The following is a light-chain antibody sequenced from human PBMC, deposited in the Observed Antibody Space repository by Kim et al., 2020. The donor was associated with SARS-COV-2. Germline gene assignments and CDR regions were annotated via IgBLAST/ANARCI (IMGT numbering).Light chain of an antibody. CDR1: SSNIGAGYD. CDR3: QSYDTGLNNYV. J-gene: IGLJ1*01. CDR2: DNT. Sequence: QSVLTQAPSVSGAPGQRVTISCTGSSSNIGAGYDVHWYQQLPGTAPKLLVYDNTNRPSGVSDRFSGSKSATSASLAITGLQAEDEADYYCQSYDTGLNNYVFGTGTKVTVL. V-gene: IGLV1-40*01.